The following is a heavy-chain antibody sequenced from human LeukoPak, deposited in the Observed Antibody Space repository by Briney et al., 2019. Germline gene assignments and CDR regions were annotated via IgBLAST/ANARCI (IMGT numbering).Heavy chain of an antibody. CDR1: GFTFSSYA. J-gene: IGHJ4*02. D-gene: IGHD3-10*01. Sequence: GGSLRLSCAASGFTFSSYAMHWVRQAPGKGLEWVAVISYDGSNKYYADSVKGRFTISRDNSKNTLYLQMNSLRAEDTAVYYCARDKRFGELDYWGQGTLVTVSS. CDR3: ARDKRFGELDY. V-gene: IGHV3-30-3*01. CDR2: ISYDGSNK.